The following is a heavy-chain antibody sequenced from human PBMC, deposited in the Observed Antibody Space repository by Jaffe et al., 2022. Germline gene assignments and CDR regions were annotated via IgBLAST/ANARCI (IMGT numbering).Heavy chain of an antibody. Sequence: EVQLVESGGGLVQPGRSLRLSCTASGFTFGDYAMSWFRQAPGKGLEWVGFIRSKAYGGTTEYAASVKGRFTISRDDSKSIAYLQMNSLKTEDTAVYYCTRDWGSGYDDAFDIWGQGTMVTVSS. CDR3: TRDWGSGYDDAFDI. D-gene: IGHD5-12*01. CDR1: GFTFGDYA. V-gene: IGHV3-49*03. CDR2: IRSKAYGGTT. J-gene: IGHJ3*02.